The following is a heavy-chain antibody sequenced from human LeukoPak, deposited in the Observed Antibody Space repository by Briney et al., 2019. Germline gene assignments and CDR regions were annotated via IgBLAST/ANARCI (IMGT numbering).Heavy chain of an antibody. CDR3: ARVYKWNDNWFDP. J-gene: IGHJ5*02. D-gene: IGHD1-1*01. Sequence: PSETLSLTCTVSGGSISSSSFYWGWIRQSPGTGLEWIGSIYHSGNTDYNPSLKSRVAISVDTSKNQFSLKLSSVTAADTAVYFCARVYKWNDNWFDPWGQGTRVTVSS. CDR1: GGSISSSSFY. CDR2: IYHSGNT. V-gene: IGHV4-39*07.